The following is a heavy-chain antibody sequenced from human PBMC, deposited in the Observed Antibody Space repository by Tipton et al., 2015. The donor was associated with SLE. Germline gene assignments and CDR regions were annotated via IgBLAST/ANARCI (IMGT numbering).Heavy chain of an antibody. CDR2: LKEDGSEK. CDR1: GFTFSNYW. Sequence: SLRLSCAASGFTFSNYWMSWVRQAPGKGLEWVANLKEDGSEKYYVDSMKGRFTVSRDNAKNSLYLQMNSLTAEDTAVYYCATSRSGYFEYWGQGTLVTVSS. CDR3: ATSRSGYFEY. J-gene: IGHJ4*02. V-gene: IGHV3-7*01.